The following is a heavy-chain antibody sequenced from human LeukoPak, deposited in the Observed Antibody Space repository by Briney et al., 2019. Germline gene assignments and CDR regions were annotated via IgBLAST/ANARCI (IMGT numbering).Heavy chain of an antibody. CDR1: GSTFSSYA. D-gene: IGHD6-19*01. Sequence: VKVSCKASGSTFSSYAISWVRQAPGQGLEWMGRIIPIFGTANYAQKFQGRVTITTDESTSTAYMELSSLRSEDTAVYYCARDSSGVLLWFDPWGQGTLVTVSS. CDR2: IIPIFGTA. CDR3: ARDSSGVLLWFDP. V-gene: IGHV1-69*13. J-gene: IGHJ5*02.